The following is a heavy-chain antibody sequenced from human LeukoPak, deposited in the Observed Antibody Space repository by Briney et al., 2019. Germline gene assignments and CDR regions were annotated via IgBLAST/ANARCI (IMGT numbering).Heavy chain of an antibody. CDR2: MNSDGTTT. J-gene: IGHJ4*02. V-gene: IGHV3-74*01. CDR1: GFTFSDHW. Sequence: GGSLRLSCAASGFTFSDHWMHWVRQVPGKGLLWVACMNSDGTTTNYADSVKGRFTISRDNAENTLFLQMNSLGADDTAVYYCARAGWYRFDYWGQGTLVTVSS. D-gene: IGHD6-19*01. CDR3: ARAGWYRFDY.